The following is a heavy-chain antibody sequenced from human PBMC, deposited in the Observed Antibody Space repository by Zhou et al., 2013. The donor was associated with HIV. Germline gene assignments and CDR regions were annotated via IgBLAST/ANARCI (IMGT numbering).Heavy chain of an antibody. CDR2: IIPILGIA. CDR3: ARAAYSSSSGAVY. D-gene: IGHD6-6*01. J-gene: IGHJ4*02. CDR1: GGTFSSYA. Sequence: QVQLVQSGAEVKKPGSSVKVSCKASGGTFSSYAISWVRQAPGQGLEWMGRIIPILGIANYAQKFQGRVTITADKSTSTAYMELSSLRSEDTAVYYCARAAYSSSSGAVYWGQGNPGHRLL. V-gene: IGHV1-69*04.